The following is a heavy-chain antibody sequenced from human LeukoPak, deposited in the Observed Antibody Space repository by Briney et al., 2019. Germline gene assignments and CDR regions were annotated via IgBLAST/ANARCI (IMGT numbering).Heavy chain of an antibody. J-gene: IGHJ1*01. CDR2: ISNSDGNT. CDR1: GFIFSSYS. Sequence: GGSLRLSCAASGFIFSSYSMNWVRQAPGKGLEWASTISNSDGNTYYADSVKGRFTISRDNAKNSLYLQMNSLRAEDTAVYYCARGRYSSSSKYFQHWGQGTLVTVSS. D-gene: IGHD6-13*01. V-gene: IGHV3-21*01. CDR3: ARGRYSSSSKYFQH.